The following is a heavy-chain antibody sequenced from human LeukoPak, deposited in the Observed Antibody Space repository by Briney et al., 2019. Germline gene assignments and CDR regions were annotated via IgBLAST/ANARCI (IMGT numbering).Heavy chain of an antibody. CDR2: ISYDGSNK. Sequence: PGRSLRLSCAASGFTFSSYAMHWVRQAPGKGLEWVAVISYDGSNKYYADSVKGRFTISRDNSKNTLYLQMNSLRAEDTAVYYCDCITMIVDWGQGTLVTVSS. CDR1: GFTFSSYA. CDR3: DCITMIVD. V-gene: IGHV3-30*04. J-gene: IGHJ4*02. D-gene: IGHD3-22*01.